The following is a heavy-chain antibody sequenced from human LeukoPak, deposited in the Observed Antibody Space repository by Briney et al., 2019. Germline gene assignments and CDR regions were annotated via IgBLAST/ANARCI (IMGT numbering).Heavy chain of an antibody. CDR1: GYTFTGYH. D-gene: IGHD2-15*01. Sequence: GASVKVSCKASGYTFTGYHMHWVRQAPGQGLEWMGRINPNSGDTNYAQKFQGRVTMTRDTSISTAYMELSRLRSDDTAVYYCARVRRWWFTYDYWGQGTLVTVSS. V-gene: IGHV1-2*06. CDR2: INPNSGDT. J-gene: IGHJ4*02. CDR3: ARVRRWWFTYDY.